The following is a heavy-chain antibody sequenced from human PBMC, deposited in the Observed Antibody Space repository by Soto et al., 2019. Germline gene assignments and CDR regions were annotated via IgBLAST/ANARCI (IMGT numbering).Heavy chain of an antibody. CDR3: AMDYGDRPEYFKP. D-gene: IGHD4-17*01. CDR1: GYTFTSYG. V-gene: IGHV1-18*04. CDR2: ISPLKGRT. J-gene: IGHJ1*01. Sequence: QVQLVQSGPDLKRPGASMKVSCKASGYTFTSYGISWVRQAPGQGLEWMAWISPLKGRTQYSQKAQGRVTLSPDTSSNTAYMAMTTLRVDDTAVYYCAMDYGDRPEYFKPWGQGTLVTVS.